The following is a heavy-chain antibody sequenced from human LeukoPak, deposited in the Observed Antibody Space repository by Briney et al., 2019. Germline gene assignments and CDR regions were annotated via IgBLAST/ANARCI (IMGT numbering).Heavy chain of an antibody. CDR3: ARVSGSSSFDY. J-gene: IGHJ4*02. CDR2: ISYDGSNK. V-gene: IGHV3-30*03. Sequence: GRSLRLSCAASGFTFSSYGVHWVRQAPGKGLEWVAVISYDGSNKYYADSVKGRFTISRDNSKNTLYLQMNSLRAEDTAVYYCARVSGSSSFDYWGQGTLVTVSS. CDR1: GFTFSSYG. D-gene: IGHD6-6*01.